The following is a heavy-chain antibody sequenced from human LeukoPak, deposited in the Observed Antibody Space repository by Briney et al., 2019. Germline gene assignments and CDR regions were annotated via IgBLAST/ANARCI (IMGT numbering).Heavy chain of an antibody. J-gene: IGHJ4*02. CDR1: GFTFSTHT. CDR2: ISSRSSYI. Sequence: KPGGSLRLSCEASGFTFSTHTMNWVRQAPGEGVEWVSCISSRSSYIFYADSVRGRFIISRDNAKNSHYLQMNSLRPEDTAKYFCVRKTATEEVYFDNWGQGTPVTVSS. CDR3: VRKTATEEVYFDN. V-gene: IGHV3-21*01.